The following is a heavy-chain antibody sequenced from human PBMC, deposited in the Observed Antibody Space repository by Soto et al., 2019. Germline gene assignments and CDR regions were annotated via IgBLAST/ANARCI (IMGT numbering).Heavy chain of an antibody. CDR1: GYTFTSYG. J-gene: IGHJ4*02. V-gene: IGHV1-18*01. CDR3: ARDLRRIQLWSFDY. D-gene: IGHD5-18*01. CDR2: ISAYNGNT. Sequence: VKVSCKASGYTFTSYGISWVRQAPGQGLEWMGWISAYNGNTNYAQKLQGRVTMTTDTSTSTAYMELRSLRSDDTAVYYCARDLRRIQLWSFDYWGQGTLVTVSS.